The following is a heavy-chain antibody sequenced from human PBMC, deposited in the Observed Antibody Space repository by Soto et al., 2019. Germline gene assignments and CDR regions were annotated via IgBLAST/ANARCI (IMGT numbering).Heavy chain of an antibody. CDR2: FYTSGYT. Sequence: PSETLSLTCTVSGGSVSSYYWSWIRQPAGKGLEWIGRFYTSGYTNYNPSLKSRVTMSLDTSKNQFSLKLSSVTAADTAVYFCASDSTGWFDPWGQGTLVTVSS. CDR3: ASDSTGWFDP. D-gene: IGHD7-27*01. J-gene: IGHJ5*02. V-gene: IGHV4-4*07. CDR1: GGSVSSYY.